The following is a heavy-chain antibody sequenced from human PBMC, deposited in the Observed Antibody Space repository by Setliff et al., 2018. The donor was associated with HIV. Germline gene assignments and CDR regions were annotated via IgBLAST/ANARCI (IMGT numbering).Heavy chain of an antibody. CDR2: INWNGGST. V-gene: IGHV3-20*04. CDR3: ARDFNYYYYYGMDV. CDR1: GFSFDDYG. Sequence: GGSLRLSCAASGFSFDDYGMSWVRQAPGKGLEWVSGINWNGGSTGYADSVKGRFTISRDNAKNSLYLQMNSLRAEDTAVYYCARDFNYYYYYGMDVWGQGTTVTVSS. J-gene: IGHJ6*02.